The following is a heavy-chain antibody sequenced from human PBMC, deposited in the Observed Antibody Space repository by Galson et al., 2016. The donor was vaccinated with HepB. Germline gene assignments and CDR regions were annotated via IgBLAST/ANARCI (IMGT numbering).Heavy chain of an antibody. Sequence: TLSLTCTVSGGSISSGGYYWSWIRQHPGKGLEWIGYIYYGGNTYYNPPLKSRVTISVGTFDNQFSLKLSSVPAADTAVYYCASDRILRGYYYGMDVWGKGTTVTVSS. J-gene: IGHJ6*04. CDR3: ASDRILRGYYYGMDV. V-gene: IGHV4-31*03. CDR2: IYYGGNT. D-gene: IGHD2-15*01. CDR1: GGSISSGGYY.